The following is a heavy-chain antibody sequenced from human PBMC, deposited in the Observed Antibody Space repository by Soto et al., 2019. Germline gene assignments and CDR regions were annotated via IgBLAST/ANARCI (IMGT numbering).Heavy chain of an antibody. CDR2: ISGSGGST. D-gene: IGHD3-9*01. J-gene: IGHJ6*02. CDR3: AKFAVVGDWLLYGWAGLSSYYYYYGMDV. V-gene: IGHV3-23*01. Sequence: GGSLRLSCAASGFTFSSYAMSWVRQAPGKGLEWVSAISGSGGSTYYADSVKGRFTISRDNSKNTLYLQMNSLRAEETAVYYCAKFAVVGDWLLYGWAGLSSYYYYYGMDVWGQGTTVTVSS. CDR1: GFTFSSYA.